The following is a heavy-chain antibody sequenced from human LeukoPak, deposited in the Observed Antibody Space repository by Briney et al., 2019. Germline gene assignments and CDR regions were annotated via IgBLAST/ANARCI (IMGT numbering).Heavy chain of an antibody. CDR1: GGSIINYY. J-gene: IGHJ4*02. Sequence: SETLSLTCTVSGGSIINYYGSWIRQPAGKGLEWIGHISTSGSTNYNPSLKSRVTISIDNSNNQFSLKLSSATAADTAVYYCARDRGVTVPGRRLDYWGQGTLVTVSS. D-gene: IGHD6-19*01. CDR3: ARDRGVTVPGRRLDY. V-gene: IGHV4-4*07. CDR2: ISTSGST.